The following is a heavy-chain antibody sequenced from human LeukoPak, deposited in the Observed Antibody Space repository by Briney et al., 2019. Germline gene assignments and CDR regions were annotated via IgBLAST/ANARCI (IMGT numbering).Heavy chain of an antibody. J-gene: IGHJ4*02. Sequence: GGSLRRSCAASGFTFSSYGMHWVRQAPGKGLEWVAFIRYDGSNKYYADSVKGRFTISRDNSKNTLYLQMNSLRAQDTAVYYCAKSKGTIGVGGLGIHYWGQGPLVTVSS. CDR3: AKSKGTIGVGGLGIHY. D-gene: IGHD3-3*01. V-gene: IGHV3-30*02. CDR2: IRYDGSNK. CDR1: GFTFSSYG.